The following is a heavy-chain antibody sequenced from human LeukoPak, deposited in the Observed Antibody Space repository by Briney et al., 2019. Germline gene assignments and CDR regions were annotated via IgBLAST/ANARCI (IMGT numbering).Heavy chain of an antibody. J-gene: IGHJ4*02. Sequence: GRSLRLSCAASGFTSDDYAMHWVRQAPGKGLEWVSGISWNSGSIGYADSVKGRFTISRDNAKNSLYLQMNSLRAEDTALYYCAKGRSITIFGVDLAFDYWGQGTLVTVSS. CDR3: AKGRSITIFGVDLAFDY. V-gene: IGHV3-9*02. CDR1: GFTSDDYA. D-gene: IGHD3-3*01. CDR2: ISWNSGSI.